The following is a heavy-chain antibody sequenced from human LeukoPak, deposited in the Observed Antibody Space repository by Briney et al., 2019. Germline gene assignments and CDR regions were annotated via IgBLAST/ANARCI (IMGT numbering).Heavy chain of an antibody. J-gene: IGHJ4*02. CDR1: GYTFTTAG. CDR3: ARGGDGDYDY. Sequence: ASVKVSCKASGYTFTTAGITWVRQAPGQGLEWLGWITPYNGSPMYAQRLQGRVTLTTDTSTTTAYMELRSLTSDDTAIYYCARGGDGDYDYWGQGTLVTVSS. D-gene: IGHD4-17*01. V-gene: IGHV1-18*01. CDR2: ITPYNGSP.